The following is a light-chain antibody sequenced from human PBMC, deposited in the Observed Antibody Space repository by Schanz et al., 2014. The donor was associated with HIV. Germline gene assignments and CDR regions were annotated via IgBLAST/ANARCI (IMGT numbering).Light chain of an antibody. CDR2: GAS. CDR3: QQYRAWPPFT. V-gene: IGKV3-15*01. CDR1: QSVGSD. J-gene: IGKJ2*01. Sequence: EIVLTQSPATLSVSPGERATLSCRASQSVGSDLAWYQHKPGQPPRLLIHGASTRATDVPVRFSGGGSGTDFTLTVSSLQSEDSGVYYCQQYRAWPPFTFGQGTRLDI.